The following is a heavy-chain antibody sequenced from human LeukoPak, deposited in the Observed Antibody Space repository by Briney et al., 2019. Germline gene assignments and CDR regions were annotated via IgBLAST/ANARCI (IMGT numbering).Heavy chain of an antibody. D-gene: IGHD6-13*01. V-gene: IGHV4-39*07. CDR2: IYYSGRT. Sequence: SETLSFTCTVSGGSISSSSNYWGWIRQPPGKGLEWIGSIYYSGRTYYNPSLKSRVTISVDTSKNQFSLKLNSVTAADTAVYYCARDGTVGAAHYWGQGTLVTVSS. CDR1: GGSISSSSNY. CDR3: ARDGTVGAAHY. J-gene: IGHJ4*02.